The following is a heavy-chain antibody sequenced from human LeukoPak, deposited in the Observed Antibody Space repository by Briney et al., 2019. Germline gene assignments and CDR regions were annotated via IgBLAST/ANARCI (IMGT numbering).Heavy chain of an antibody. J-gene: IGHJ6*04. Sequence: ASVKVSCKASGYTFTNYDINWVRQAPGQGLEWMGYMKPNSGNTGYAQKFQGRVTMTRDTSISTAYMELSSLTSEDTAVYYCARGGATETTAAEDVWGKGTTVTGSS. CDR3: ARGGATETTAAEDV. V-gene: IGHV1-8*01. D-gene: IGHD4-11*01. CDR2: MKPNSGNT. CDR1: GYTFTNYD.